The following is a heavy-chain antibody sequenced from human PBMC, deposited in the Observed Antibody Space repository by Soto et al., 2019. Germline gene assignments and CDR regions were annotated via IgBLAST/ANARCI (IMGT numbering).Heavy chain of an antibody. CDR3: ARSPYYGVNPDPRALYYYYGMDV. D-gene: IGHD4-17*01. CDR2: IIPIFGTA. Sequence: QVQLVQSGAEVKKPGSSVKVSCKASGGTFSSYAISWVRQAPGQGLEWMGGIIPIFGTANYAQKFQGRVTITADESTSTAYMELSSLRSEDTAVYYCARSPYYGVNPDPRALYYYYGMDVWGQGTTVTVSS. J-gene: IGHJ6*02. V-gene: IGHV1-69*01. CDR1: GGTFSSYA.